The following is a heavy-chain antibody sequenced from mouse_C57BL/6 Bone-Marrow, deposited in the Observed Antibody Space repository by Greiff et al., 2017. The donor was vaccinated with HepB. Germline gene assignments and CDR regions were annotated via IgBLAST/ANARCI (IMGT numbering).Heavy chain of an antibody. D-gene: IGHD1-1*01. CDR3: TTVVASYFDY. CDR2: IDPENGDT. Sequence: EVQLQQSGAELVRPGASVKLSCTASGFNIKDDYMHWVKQRPEQGLEWIGWIDPENGDTEYASKFQGKATITADTSSNTAYLQLSSLPSEDTAAYYCTTVVASYFDYWGKGTTLTVSS. CDR1: GFNIKDDY. V-gene: IGHV14-4*01. J-gene: IGHJ2*01.